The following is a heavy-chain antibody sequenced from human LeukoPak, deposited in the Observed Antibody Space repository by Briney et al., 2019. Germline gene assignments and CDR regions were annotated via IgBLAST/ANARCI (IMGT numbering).Heavy chain of an antibody. CDR2: IYYSGST. Sequence: KPSETLSLTCTVSGGSISSYYWSWIRQPPGKGLEWIGYIYYSGSTNYNPSLKSRVTISVDTSKNQFSLKLSSVTAADTAVYYCASSYDYGDYRFDYWGQGTLVTASS. CDR1: GGSISSYY. D-gene: IGHD4-17*01. CDR3: ASSYDYGDYRFDY. V-gene: IGHV4-59*01. J-gene: IGHJ4*02.